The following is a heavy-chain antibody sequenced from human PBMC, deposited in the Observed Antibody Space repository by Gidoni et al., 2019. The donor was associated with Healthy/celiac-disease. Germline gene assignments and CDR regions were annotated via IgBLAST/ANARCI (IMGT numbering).Heavy chain of an antibody. Sequence: QVQLQESGPGLVKPSETLSLTCTVSGGSISGYYWSWIRQPPGKGLEWIGYIYYIGSTNYNPSLKSRVTISVDTSKNQFSLNLSSVTAADTAVYYCARELFSLAPPTPYNWFDPWGQGTLVTVSS. V-gene: IGHV4-59*01. J-gene: IGHJ5*02. CDR1: GGSISGYY. CDR2: IYYIGST. CDR3: ARELFSLAPPTPYNWFDP. D-gene: IGHD3-3*01.